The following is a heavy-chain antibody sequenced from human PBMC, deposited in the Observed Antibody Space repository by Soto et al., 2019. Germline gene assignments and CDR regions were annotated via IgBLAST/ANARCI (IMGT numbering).Heavy chain of an antibody. J-gene: IGHJ4*02. Sequence: XVXXRESGPGLVKPSQTLSLTCTVSGGSINSGGYYWNWIRQHPGKGLEWIGYMYYSGSTYYXPXXXXXXXXXXXXXXXXXXXXXXXXXXXXXXXXXXXXXYXXSGYXXXXVFDYWGQGTL. CDR3: XXXYXXSGYXXXXVFDY. V-gene: IGHV4-31*01. CDR2: MYYSGST. CDR1: GGSINSGGYY.